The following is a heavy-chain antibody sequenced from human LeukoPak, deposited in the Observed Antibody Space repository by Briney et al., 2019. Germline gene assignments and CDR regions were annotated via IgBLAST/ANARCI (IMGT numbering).Heavy chain of an antibody. V-gene: IGHV4-39*07. D-gene: IGHD6-6*01. CDR1: GGSISSSSYY. Sequence: SETLSLTCTVSGGSISSSSYYWGWIRQPPGKGLEWIGSIYYSGSTYYNPSLKSRVTISVDTSKNQFSLKLSSVTAADTAVYYCARSKYSRAVAPWGQGTLVTVSS. J-gene: IGHJ5*02. CDR3: ARSKYSRAVAP. CDR2: IYYSGST.